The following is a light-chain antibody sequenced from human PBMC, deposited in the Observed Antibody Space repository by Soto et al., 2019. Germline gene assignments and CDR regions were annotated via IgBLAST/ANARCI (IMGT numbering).Light chain of an antibody. CDR2: AAS. V-gene: IGKV1-39*01. J-gene: IGKJ1*01. CDR1: QTIRSY. Sequence: DIPMTQSPSSLSASVGDRVTITCRASQTIRSYLNWYQQKPGKAPKLLISAASSLQPGVPSRFSGTGSGTDFTLTIDSLQPEDFATYYCQQSYSSPRTFGQGTKVDIK. CDR3: QQSYSSPRT.